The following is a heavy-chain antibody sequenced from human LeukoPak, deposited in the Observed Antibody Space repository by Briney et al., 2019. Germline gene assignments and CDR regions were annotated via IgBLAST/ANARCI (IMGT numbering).Heavy chain of an antibody. CDR1: GSTFRSFW. D-gene: IGHD3-22*01. J-gene: IGHJ4*02. Sequence: GGSLRLSCAASGSTFRSFWMHWVRQTPGKGLLWVSRINSDGTSTTYVDSVKGRFTISRDNAKNSLYLQMESLRAEGTAVYYCARGEYYYDGGYWGQGTLVTVSS. CDR3: ARGEYYYDGGY. CDR2: INSDGTST. V-gene: IGHV3-74*01.